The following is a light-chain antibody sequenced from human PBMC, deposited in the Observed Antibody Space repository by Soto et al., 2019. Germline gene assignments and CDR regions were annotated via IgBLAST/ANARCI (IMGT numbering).Light chain of an antibody. V-gene: IGKV1-39*01. Sequence: DIQLTQSPSSLSASVGDRVALACRASQSINTNLNWYQQKPGSPPKLLIHTASTLQSGVPSRFSGSGSGTDFTLTITTLRPEDFATYYCQQSYTTPLTFGPGTRLEIK. J-gene: IGKJ5*01. CDR3: QQSYTTPLT. CDR1: QSINTN. CDR2: TAS.